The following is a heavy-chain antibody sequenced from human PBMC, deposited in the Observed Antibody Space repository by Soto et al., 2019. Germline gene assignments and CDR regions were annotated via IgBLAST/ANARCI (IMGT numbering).Heavy chain of an antibody. CDR1: GFTFSDYF. J-gene: IGHJ4*01. V-gene: IGHV3-7*01. CDR2: IKQDGNEK. D-gene: IGHD6-19*01. CDR3: AIGHWLGK. Sequence: DVQLVESGGALVQPGESLRLSCAASGFTFSDYFMTWVRQAPGKGLEWVATIKQDGNEKYYVDSVRGRFTISRDNPKNSLYLQMNGLRSEDTAVYYCAIGHWLGKWGHGTLGTVSS.